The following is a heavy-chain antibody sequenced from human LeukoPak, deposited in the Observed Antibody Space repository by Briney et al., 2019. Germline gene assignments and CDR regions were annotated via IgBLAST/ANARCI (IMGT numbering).Heavy chain of an antibody. CDR2: ISGGSSGST. Sequence: QAGGSLRLSCAASGFTFSDYAMSWVRQAPGKGLEWLSVISGGSSGSTYYADSVKGRFTISRDNSKNTLYLQMNSLRAEDTAVYYCAKSSATMVRGVITIFDYWGQGTLVTVSS. CDR1: GFTFSDYA. V-gene: IGHV3-23*01. D-gene: IGHD3-10*01. J-gene: IGHJ4*02. CDR3: AKSSATMVRGVITIFDY.